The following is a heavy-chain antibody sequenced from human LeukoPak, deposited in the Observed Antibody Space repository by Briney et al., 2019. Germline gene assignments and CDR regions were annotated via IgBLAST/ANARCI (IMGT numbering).Heavy chain of an antibody. V-gene: IGHV3-48*03. D-gene: IGHD3-10*02. CDR3: ARCSGVSGLPPYYYYGMDV. J-gene: IGHJ6*02. Sequence: PGESLRLSCAASGFTFSSYEMNWVRQAPGKGLEWVSYISSSGSTIYYADSMKGRFTISRDNDKNPLYLEMNSLNAEDTAVYYCARCSGVSGLPPYYYYGMDVWGQGTTVTVSS. CDR2: ISSSGSTI. CDR1: GFTFSSYE.